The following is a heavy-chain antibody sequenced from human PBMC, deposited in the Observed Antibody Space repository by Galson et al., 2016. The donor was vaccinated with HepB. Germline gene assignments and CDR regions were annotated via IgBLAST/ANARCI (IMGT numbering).Heavy chain of an antibody. D-gene: IGHD2-2*01. CDR3: AREVEIVPAAIGGYYYYYYGMDV. CDR1: GYTFTSYG. Sequence: SVKVSCKASGYTFTSYGISWVRQAPGQGLEWMGWISAYNGNTNYARKLQGRVTMTTDTSTSTAYMELRSLRSDDTAVYYCAREVEIVPAAIGGYYYYYYGMDVWGQGTTVTVSS. V-gene: IGHV1-18*01. J-gene: IGHJ6*02. CDR2: ISAYNGNT.